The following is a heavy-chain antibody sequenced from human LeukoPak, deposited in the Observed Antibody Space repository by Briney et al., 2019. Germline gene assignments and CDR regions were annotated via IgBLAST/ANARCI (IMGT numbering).Heavy chain of an antibody. CDR2: IYYSGST. CDR3: ARHCDRDLVFDY. D-gene: IGHD1-14*01. Sequence: SETLSLTCTVSGGSISSHYWSWIRQPPGKGLEWIGYIYYSGSTNYNPSLKSRVTISVDTSKNQFSLKLSSVTAADTAVYYCARHCDRDLVFDYWGQGTLVTVSS. V-gene: IGHV4-59*11. J-gene: IGHJ4*02. CDR1: GGSISSHY.